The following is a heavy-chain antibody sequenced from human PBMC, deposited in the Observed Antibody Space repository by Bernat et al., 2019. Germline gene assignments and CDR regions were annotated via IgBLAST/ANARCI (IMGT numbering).Heavy chain of an antibody. CDR1: GFTFSSYG. CDR3: AGDGGLERRWSTSGDYFDC. CDR2: IWYDGSNK. D-gene: IGHD1-1*01. J-gene: IGHJ4*02. Sequence: QVQLVESGGGVVQPGRSLRLSCAASGFTFSSYGMHWVRQAPGKGLEWVAVIWYDGSNKYYADSVKGRFTISRDNSKNTLYLQMNSLRAEDTAVYYCAGDGGLERRWSTSGDYFDCWGQGTLVTVSA. V-gene: IGHV3-33*01.